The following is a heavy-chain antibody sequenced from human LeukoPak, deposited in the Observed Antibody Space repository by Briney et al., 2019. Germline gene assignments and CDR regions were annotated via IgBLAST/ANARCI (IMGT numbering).Heavy chain of an antibody. CDR1: RFTFSSYW. V-gene: IGHV3-74*01. J-gene: IGHJ4*02. Sequence: GGSLRLSCAASRFTFSSYWMHWVRQAPGKGLVWVSRINSDGSSTTYADSVKGRFTISRDNAKNTLYLQMNSLRAEDTALYYCARGARYCSSTSCYSLGDYWGQGTLVTVSS. CDR3: ARGARYCSSTSCYSLGDY. CDR2: INSDGSST. D-gene: IGHD2-2*02.